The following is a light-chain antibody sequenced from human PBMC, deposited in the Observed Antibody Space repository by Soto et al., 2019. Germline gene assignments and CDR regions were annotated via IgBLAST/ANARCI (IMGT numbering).Light chain of an antibody. CDR1: QGISIY. J-gene: IGKJ5*01. CDR3: QQSYSTPIT. CDR2: AAS. V-gene: IGKV1-8*01. Sequence: AIRMTQSPSSLSASTGDIVTITCLASQGISIYLAWYQQKPGKAPKLLIYAASTLQSGVPSRFSGSGSGTDFTLTISCLQSEDFATYYCQQSYSTPITCGQGTRREIK.